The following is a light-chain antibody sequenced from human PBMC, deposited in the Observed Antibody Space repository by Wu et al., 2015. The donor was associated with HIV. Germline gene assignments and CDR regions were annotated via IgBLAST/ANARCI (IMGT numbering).Light chain of an antibody. J-gene: IGKJ1*01. Sequence: DTQMTQSPSSLSASVGDRVTITCRASQNIMGFLNWYQQKPGRAPEPLIYASSYLQSGVPSRFSGSGSGTDFSLTISSLQAEDVATYYCQQSHNIPRTFGQGTKVEVK. V-gene: IGKV1-39*01. CDR3: QQSHNIPRT. CDR1: QNIMGF. CDR2: ASS.